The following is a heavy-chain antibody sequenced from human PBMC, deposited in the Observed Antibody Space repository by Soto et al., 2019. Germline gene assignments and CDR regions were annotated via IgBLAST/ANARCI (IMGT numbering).Heavy chain of an antibody. D-gene: IGHD3-10*01. CDR3: ARGVRGVIPYGMDV. CDR2: ITSSSSTI. CDR1: EFTFSSYS. J-gene: IGHJ6*02. V-gene: IGHV3-48*01. Sequence: EVQLVESGGGLVQPGGSLRLSCAASEFTFSSYSMNWVRQAPGKGLEWVSYITSSSSTIYYADSVKGRFIISRDNAKNSLYLQMNSLRADDTAVYYCARGVRGVIPYGMDVWGQGTTVTVSS.